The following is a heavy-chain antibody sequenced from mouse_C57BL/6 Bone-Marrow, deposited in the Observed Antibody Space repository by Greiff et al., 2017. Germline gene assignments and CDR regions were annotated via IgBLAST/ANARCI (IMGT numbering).Heavy chain of an antibody. CDR1: GYSITSGYY. J-gene: IGHJ2*01. V-gene: IGHV3-6*01. CDR2: ISYDGSN. CDR3: AREAFDY. Sequence: EVQLMESGPGLVKPSQSLSLTCSVTGYSITSGYYWNWIRQFPGNKLEWMGYISYDGSNNYNPSLKNRISITRDTSKNQFFLKLNSVTTEDTATYYCAREAFDYWGQGTTLTVSS.